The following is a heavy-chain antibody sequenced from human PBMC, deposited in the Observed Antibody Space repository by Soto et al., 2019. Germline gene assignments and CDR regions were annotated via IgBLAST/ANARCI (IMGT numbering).Heavy chain of an antibody. Sequence: QVQLQESGPGLVKPSETLSLTCTVSGGSISSYYWSWIRQPPGKGLEWIAYIYYSGSTNYNPSLKSRGTIALDTSKNQFSLKLSSVTAADTAVYYCARHMQSGGYELWEFFDYWGQGTLVTVSS. V-gene: IGHV4-59*08. CDR1: GGSISSYY. CDR3: ARHMQSGGYELWEFFDY. D-gene: IGHD5-12*01. CDR2: IYYSGST. J-gene: IGHJ4*02.